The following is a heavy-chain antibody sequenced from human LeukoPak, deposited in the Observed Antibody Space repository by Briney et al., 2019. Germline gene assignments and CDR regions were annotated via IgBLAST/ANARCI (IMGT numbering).Heavy chain of an antibody. CDR2: ISSSSSTI. CDR3: ARDTRYYDSSLFDY. V-gene: IGHV3-48*01. J-gene: IGHJ4*02. Sequence: GGSLRLSCAASGFTFYSYAMTWVRQAPGKGLEWVSYISSSSSTIYYADSVKGRFTISRDNAKNSLYLQMNSLRAEDTAVYYCARDTRYYDSSLFDYWGQGTLVTVSP. CDR1: GFTFYSYA. D-gene: IGHD3-22*01.